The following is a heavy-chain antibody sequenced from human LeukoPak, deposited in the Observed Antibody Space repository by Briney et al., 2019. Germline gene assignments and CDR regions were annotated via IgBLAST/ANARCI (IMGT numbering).Heavy chain of an antibody. V-gene: IGHV1-2*02. D-gene: IGHD3-22*01. Sequence: GASVKVSCKASGYTFTGYYMHWVRQAPGQGREWMGWINPNSGGTNYAQKFQGRVTITRDTSISTAYMELSRLRSDDTAVYYCAKGYDSSGYQPDDAFDIWGQGTMVTVSS. J-gene: IGHJ3*02. CDR1: GYTFTGYY. CDR3: AKGYDSSGYQPDDAFDI. CDR2: INPNSGGT.